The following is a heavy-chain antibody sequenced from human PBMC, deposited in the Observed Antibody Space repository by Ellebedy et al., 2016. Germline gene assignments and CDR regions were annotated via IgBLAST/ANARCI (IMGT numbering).Heavy chain of an antibody. D-gene: IGHD6-6*01. V-gene: IGHV2-5*02. CDR2: IYWDDDK. J-gene: IGHJ6*02. CDR1: GFSLSTSGVG. Sequence: SGPTLVKPTQTLTLTCTFSGFSLSTSGVGVGWIRQPPGKALEWLALIYWDDDKRYSPSLKSRLTITKDTSKNQVVLTMTNMDPVDTATYYCAHFLLSIADYYYYYGMDVWGQGTTVTVSS. CDR3: AHFLLSIADYYYYYGMDV.